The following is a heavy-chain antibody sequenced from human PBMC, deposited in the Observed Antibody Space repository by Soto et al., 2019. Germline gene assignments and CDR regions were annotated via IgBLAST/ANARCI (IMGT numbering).Heavy chain of an antibody. CDR2: INPNSGGT. Sequence: ASVKVSCKASGYTFTGYYMHGVRQAPGQGLEWMGWINPNSGGTNYAQKFQGRVTMTRDTSISTAYMELSRLRSDDTAVYYCARWASSTSLMRTYYFDYWGQGTLVTVSS. CDR1: GYTFTGYY. D-gene: IGHD2-2*01. J-gene: IGHJ4*02. CDR3: ARWASSTSLMRTYYFDY. V-gene: IGHV1-2*02.